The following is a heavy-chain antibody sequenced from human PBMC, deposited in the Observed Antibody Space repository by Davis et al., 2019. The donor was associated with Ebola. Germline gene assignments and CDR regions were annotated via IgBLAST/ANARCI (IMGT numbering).Heavy chain of an antibody. J-gene: IGHJ6*04. CDR1: GGTFSSYT. Sequence: AASVKVSCKASGGTFSSYTISWVRQAPGQGLEWMGRIIPILGIANYAQKFQGRVTITADKSTSTAYMELNSLRAEDTAVYYCAKSGLSFGVVKYHYGMDVWGKGTTVTVSS. CDR2: IIPILGIA. D-gene: IGHD3-3*01. V-gene: IGHV1-69*02. CDR3: AKSGLSFGVVKYHYGMDV.